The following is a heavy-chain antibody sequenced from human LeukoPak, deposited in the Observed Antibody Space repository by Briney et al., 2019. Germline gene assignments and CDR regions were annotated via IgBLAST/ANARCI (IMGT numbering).Heavy chain of an antibody. V-gene: IGHV4-59*01. CDR3: AREGRYFGWLLYYYYYYMDV. D-gene: IGHD3-9*01. J-gene: IGHJ6*03. CDR1: GGSISSYY. CDR2: IYYSGST. Sequence: SETLSLTCTVSGGSISSYYWSWIRQPPGKGLEWIGYIYYSGSTNYNPSLKSRVTISVDTSKNQFSLKLSSVTAADTAVYYCAREGRYFGWLLYYYYYYMDVWGKGTTVTVSS.